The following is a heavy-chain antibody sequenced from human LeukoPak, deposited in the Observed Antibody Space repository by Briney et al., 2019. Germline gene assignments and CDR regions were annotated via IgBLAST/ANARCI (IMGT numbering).Heavy chain of an antibody. V-gene: IGHV4-39*07. CDR2: IHYSGST. CDR3: ARGRGRYYDSSGLLFWDY. J-gene: IGHJ4*02. CDR1: GGSIYSSSYH. D-gene: IGHD3-22*01. Sequence: SETLSLTCTVSGGSIYSSSYHWGWIRQPPGKGLEWIGSIHYSGSTNYNPSLKSRVTISVDTSKNQFSLKLSSVTAADTAVYYCARGRGRYYDSSGLLFWDYWGQGTLVTVSS.